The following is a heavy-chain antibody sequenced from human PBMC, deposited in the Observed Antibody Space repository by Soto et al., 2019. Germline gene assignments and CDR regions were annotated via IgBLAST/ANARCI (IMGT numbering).Heavy chain of an antibody. V-gene: IGHV5-10-1*01. J-gene: IGHJ4*02. CDR1: GRRFTRYW. CDR3: AHRYGGNYYRWYFDS. Sequence: GASLKISCQGSGRRFTRYWISWVHQMPGKGLEWMGKIDPSDSYTNYSPSFQGHVTISADKSISTAYLQWSSLKASDTATYFCAHRYGGNYYRWYFDSWGQGTLVTVSS. CDR2: IDPSDSYT. D-gene: IGHD1-26*01.